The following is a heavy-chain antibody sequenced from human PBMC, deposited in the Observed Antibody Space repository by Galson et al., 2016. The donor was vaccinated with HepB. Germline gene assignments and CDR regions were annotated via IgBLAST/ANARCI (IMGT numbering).Heavy chain of an antibody. CDR2: VYKTGST. Sequence: SETLSLTCNISGGSISSYFWSWIRQPPGKGLEWIGYVYKTGSTNYSPSLKSRVTVSVDTSKNQFSLKLRSVTAADTAVYYCASGFCSSGSCPPEYFQHWGQGALVTVSS. CDR3: ASGFCSSGSCPPEYFQH. CDR1: GGSISSYF. V-gene: IGHV4-59*01. J-gene: IGHJ1*01. D-gene: IGHD2-15*01.